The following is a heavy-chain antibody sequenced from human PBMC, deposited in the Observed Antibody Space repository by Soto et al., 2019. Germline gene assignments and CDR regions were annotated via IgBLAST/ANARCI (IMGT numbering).Heavy chain of an antibody. CDR3: AGRRPMGATNAFDI. D-gene: IGHD1-26*01. CDR2: IYHSGST. CDR1: GGSISSSNW. Sequence: SETLSLTCAVSGGSISSSNWWSWVRQPPGKGLEWIGEIYHSGSTNYNPSLKSRVTISVDKSKNQFSLKLSSVTAADTAVYYCAGRRPMGATNAFDIWGQGTMVTVSS. V-gene: IGHV4-4*02. J-gene: IGHJ3*02.